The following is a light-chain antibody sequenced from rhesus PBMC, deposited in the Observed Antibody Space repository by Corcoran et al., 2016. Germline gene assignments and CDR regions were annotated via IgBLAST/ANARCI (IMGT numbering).Light chain of an antibody. J-gene: IGKJ1*01. Sequence: IVMTQSPATLALSPWERATLSCRASQSVSSYLAWYQQKPGQAPRLLLYGASTRAAGIPDRFSGSGSGTVFTLTISSLEPEDVGVYFCLQSSNWPRTFGQGTKVEIK. CDR3: LQSSNWPRT. V-gene: IGKV3-24*04. CDR2: GAS. CDR1: QSVSSY.